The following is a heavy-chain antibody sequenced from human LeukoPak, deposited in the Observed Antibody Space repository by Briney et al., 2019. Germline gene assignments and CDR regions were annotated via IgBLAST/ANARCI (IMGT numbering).Heavy chain of an antibody. CDR3: ARLPPPYYGSASGFDY. CDR1: GGSFSGYY. CDR2: INHSGST. V-gene: IGHV4-34*01. D-gene: IGHD3-10*01. J-gene: IGHJ4*02. Sequence: PSETLSLTCAVYGGSFSGYYWSWIRQPPGKGLEWIGEINHSGSTNYNPSLKSRVTISVDTSKNQFSLELSSVTAADTAVYYCARLPPPYYGSASGFDYWGQGTLVTASS.